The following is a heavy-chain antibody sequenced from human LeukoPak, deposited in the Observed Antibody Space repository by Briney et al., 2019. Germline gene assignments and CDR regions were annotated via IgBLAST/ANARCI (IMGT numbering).Heavy chain of an antibody. D-gene: IGHD3-22*01. V-gene: IGHV3-9*01. CDR2: ISWNSGSI. J-gene: IGHJ6*03. CDR1: GFTFADYA. Sequence: GGSLRLSCVASGFTFADYAIHWVRQVPGKGLEWVSGISWNSGSIGYADSVKGRFTISRDNSKNTLYLQMNSLRAEDTAVYYCAKDGPPTGSSGYYHNYYYYYYMDVWGKGTTVTVSS. CDR3: AKDGPPTGSSGYYHNYYYYYYMDV.